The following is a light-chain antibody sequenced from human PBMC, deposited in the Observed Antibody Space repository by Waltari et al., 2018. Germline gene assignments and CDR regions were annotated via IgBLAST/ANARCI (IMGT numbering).Light chain of an antibody. CDR1: GRDIGASKY. V-gene: IGLV2-14*03. J-gene: IGLJ1*01. CDR3: CTYTSSETRV. CDR2: EVT. Sequence: QSALTQPASVSGSPGQSITISCSGIGRDIGASKYFSWYQQHPGKAPKLMIYEVTYRPSGVSDRFSGSKSGNTASLTISGLQAEDEADYFCCTYTSSETRVFGTGTKVTVL.